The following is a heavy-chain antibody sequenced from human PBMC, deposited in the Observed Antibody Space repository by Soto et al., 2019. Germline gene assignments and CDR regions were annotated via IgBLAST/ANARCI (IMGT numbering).Heavy chain of an antibody. V-gene: IGHV1-8*01. CDR2: MNPNSGNT. CDR3: ARDRSLPSYSSSWTPIFDY. Sequence: GASVKVSCKASGYTFTSYDINWVRQATGQGLEWMGWMNPNSGNTGYAQKFQGRVTMTRNTSISTAYMELNSLRAEDTAVYYCARDRSLPSYSSSWTPIFDYWGQGTLVTVS. D-gene: IGHD6-13*01. J-gene: IGHJ4*02. CDR1: GYTFTSYD.